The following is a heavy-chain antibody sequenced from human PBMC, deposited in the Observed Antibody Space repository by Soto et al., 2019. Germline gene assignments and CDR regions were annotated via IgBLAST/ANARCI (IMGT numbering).Heavy chain of an antibody. J-gene: IGHJ5*02. Sequence: PSETLSLTCTVSGGSISSYYWSWIRQPPGKGLEWIGYIYYSGSTNYNPSLKSRVTISVDTSKNQFSLKLSSVTAADTAVYYCARGYYDILTGLNWFDPWGQGTLVTVSS. CDR3: ARGYYDILTGLNWFDP. D-gene: IGHD3-9*01. CDR1: GGSISSYY. CDR2: IYYSGST. V-gene: IGHV4-59*01.